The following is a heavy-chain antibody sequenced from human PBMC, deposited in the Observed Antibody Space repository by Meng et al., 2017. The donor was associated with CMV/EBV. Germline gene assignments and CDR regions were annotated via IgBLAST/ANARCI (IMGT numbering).Heavy chain of an antibody. CDR2: ILYDGSTQ. D-gene: IGHD2-15*01. Sequence: GESLKISCAASGFRFNHYGIDWVRQTPGKGLEWVAFILYDGSTQYYADSVKGRFTISRDNSKNTLYLQMNSLRAEDTAVYYCASNSALYCSGGSCYSENYFDFWGQGTLVTVSS. J-gene: IGHJ4*02. CDR1: GFRFNHYG. CDR3: ASNSALYCSGGSCYSENYFDF. V-gene: IGHV3-30*02.